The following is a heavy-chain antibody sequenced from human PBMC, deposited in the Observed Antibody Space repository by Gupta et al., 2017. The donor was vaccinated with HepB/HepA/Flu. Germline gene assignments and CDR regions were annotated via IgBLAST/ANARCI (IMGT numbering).Heavy chain of an antibody. CDR2: IKQDGSEK. CDR3: ARYGYSSAWDY. D-gene: IGHD6-19*01. CDR1: GFTFSSYW. Sequence: EVQVVESGGGLVQPGGSLRLSCAASGFTFSSYWMSWVRQAPGKGLEGVANIKQDGSEKYYVDSVRGRFTISRDNAKNSPFLQINSLRAEDTAGYFCARYGYSSAWDYWGQGALVTVSS. J-gene: IGHJ4*02. V-gene: IGHV3-7*01.